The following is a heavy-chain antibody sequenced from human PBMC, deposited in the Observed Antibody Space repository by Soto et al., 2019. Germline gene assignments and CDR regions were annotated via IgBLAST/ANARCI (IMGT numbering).Heavy chain of an antibody. V-gene: IGHV3-53*01. CDR1: GFTVSSNY. CDR3: AREGEAKGLCLDY. Sequence: EVQLVESGGGLIQPGGSLRLSCAASGFTVSSNYMSWVRQAPGKGLEWVSALYSTGSTHYADSVKGRFTVSRDNSKNTLYLQMNSLRAEATAVYYCAREGEAKGLCLDYWGQGALVTVSS. D-gene: IGHD3-16*01. J-gene: IGHJ4*02. CDR2: LYSTGST.